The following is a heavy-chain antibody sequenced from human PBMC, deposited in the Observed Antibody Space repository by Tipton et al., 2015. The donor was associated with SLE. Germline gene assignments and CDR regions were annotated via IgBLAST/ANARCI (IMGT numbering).Heavy chain of an antibody. Sequence: SLRLSCAVSGGSISSSNWWSWVRQPPGKGLEWIGEIYHSGSTNYNPSLKSRVTISVDTSKNRFSLKLSSVTAADTAVYYCASLRTEYYYGSRADYWGQGTLVTVSS. CDR3: ASLRTEYYYGSRADY. D-gene: IGHD3-10*01. V-gene: IGHV4-4*02. J-gene: IGHJ4*02. CDR2: IYHSGST. CDR1: GGSISSSNW.